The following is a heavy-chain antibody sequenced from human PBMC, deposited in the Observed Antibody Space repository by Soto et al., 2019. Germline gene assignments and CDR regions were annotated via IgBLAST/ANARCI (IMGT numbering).Heavy chain of an antibody. CDR1: GYTFTSHD. Sequence: QVQLVQSGAEVKKPGASVKVSCKASGYTFTSHDINWMRQATGQGLEWMGWMNPNSGHTNYAQKFQGRVTMTRNTSISKAYVELTSLRSDDPAVYYCASAMSTTWGQGTLVTVSS. CDR3: ASAMSTT. CDR2: MNPNSGHT. D-gene: IGHD2-2*01. V-gene: IGHV1-8*01. J-gene: IGHJ5*02.